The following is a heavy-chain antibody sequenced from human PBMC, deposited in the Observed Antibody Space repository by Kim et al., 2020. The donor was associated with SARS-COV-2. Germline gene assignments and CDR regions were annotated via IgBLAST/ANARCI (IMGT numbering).Heavy chain of an antibody. CDR2: ISSDGTDE. CDR3: TRDFSRTWVRTYNYYYG. Sequence: GGSLRLSCAASGFTFTTYAMQWVRQAPGQGLEWVALISSDGTDEYYADAVKGRFTISRDNSKNTLYLQMSSVRVEDTAVYYCTRDFSRTWVRTYNYYYG. CDR1: GFTFTTYA. V-gene: IGHV3-30*04. J-gene: IGHJ6*01. D-gene: IGHD2-21*01.